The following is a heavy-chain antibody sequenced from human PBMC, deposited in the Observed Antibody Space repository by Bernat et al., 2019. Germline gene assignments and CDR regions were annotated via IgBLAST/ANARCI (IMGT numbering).Heavy chain of an antibody. V-gene: IGHV3-30-3*01. Sequence: VQLVESGGGVVQPGRFLRLSCAASGFTFSSYAMHWVRQAPGKGLEWVAVISYDGSNKYYADSVKGRFTISRDNSKNTLYLQMNSLRAEDTAVYYCARAGHIAENYYFDYWGQGTLVTVSS. J-gene: IGHJ4*02. CDR1: GFTFSSYA. CDR2: ISYDGSNK. CDR3: ARAGHIAENYYFDY. D-gene: IGHD6-13*01.